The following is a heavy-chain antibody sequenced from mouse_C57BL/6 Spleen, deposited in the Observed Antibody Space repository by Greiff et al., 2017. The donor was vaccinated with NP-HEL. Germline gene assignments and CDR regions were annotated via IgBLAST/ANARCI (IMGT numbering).Heavy chain of an antibody. V-gene: IGHV1-54*01. Sequence: QVQLQQSGAELVRPGTSVKVSCKASGYAFTNYLIEWVKQRPGQGLEWIGVINPGSGGTNYNEKFKGKATLTADKSSSTAYMQLSSLTSEDSAVYFCAKSGVLGDVDYWGQGTTLTVSS. CDR2: INPGSGGT. J-gene: IGHJ2*01. D-gene: IGHD4-1*01. CDR1: GYAFTNYL. CDR3: AKSGVLGDVDY.